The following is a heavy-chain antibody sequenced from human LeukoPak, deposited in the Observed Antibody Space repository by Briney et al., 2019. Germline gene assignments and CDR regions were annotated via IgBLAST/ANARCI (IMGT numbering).Heavy chain of an antibody. J-gene: IGHJ4*02. CDR3: AKPGGAYCSSTSCSVSHFDY. D-gene: IGHD2-2*01. CDR2: ISSSSSYI. V-gene: IGHV3-21*05. CDR1: GFTFSSYS. Sequence: KPGGSLRLSCAASGFTFSSYSMNWVRQAPGKGLEWVSYISSSSSYIYYADSVKGRFTISRDNAKNSLYLQMNSLRAEDTAVYYCAKPGGAYCSSTSCSVSHFDYWGQGTLVTVSS.